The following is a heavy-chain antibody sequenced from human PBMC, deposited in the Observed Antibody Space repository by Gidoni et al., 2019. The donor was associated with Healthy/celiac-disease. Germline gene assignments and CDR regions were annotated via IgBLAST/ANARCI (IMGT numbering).Heavy chain of an antibody. D-gene: IGHD6-13*01. CDR2: INHSGST. Sequence: QVQLQQWGAGLLKPSETLSLTCAVYGGSFSGSYWSWIRQPPGKGLEWIGEINHSGSTNSNPSLKGRVTISVDTSKNQFSLKLSSVTAADTAVYYCARGRGSSWYSVWFDPWGQGTLVTVSS. J-gene: IGHJ5*02. CDR3: ARGRGSSWYSVWFDP. V-gene: IGHV4-34*01. CDR1: GGSFSGSY.